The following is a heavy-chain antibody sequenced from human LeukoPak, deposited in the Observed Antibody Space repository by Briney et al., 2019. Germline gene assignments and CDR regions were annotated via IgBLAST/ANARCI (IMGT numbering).Heavy chain of an antibody. V-gene: IGHV3-66*02. CDR3: ARDRSYYDSSGHDYFDY. CDR1: GFTVSSNY. D-gene: IGHD3-22*01. Sequence: GGSLRLSCAASGFTVSSNYMSWVRHAPGKGLEWVSVIYSGGSTYYADSVKGRFTISRDNSKNTLYLQMNSLRAEDTAVYYCARDRSYYDSSGHDYFDYWGQGTLVTVSS. CDR2: IYSGGST. J-gene: IGHJ4*02.